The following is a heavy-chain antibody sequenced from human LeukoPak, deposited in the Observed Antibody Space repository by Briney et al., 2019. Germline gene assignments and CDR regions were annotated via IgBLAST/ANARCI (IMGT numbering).Heavy chain of an antibody. CDR1: GFTFTTSA. D-gene: IGHD2-2*02. J-gene: IGHJ4*02. CDR3: ATAATHGLYHFDY. Sequence: SVKVSCKASGFTFTTSATQWVRQARGQRLEWIGWIVVASGNTNYAQKFQERVTITRDMSTSTAYMYLSSLRSEDTAVYYCATAATHGLYHFDYWGQGTLVTVSS. V-gene: IGHV1-58*02. CDR2: IVVASGNT.